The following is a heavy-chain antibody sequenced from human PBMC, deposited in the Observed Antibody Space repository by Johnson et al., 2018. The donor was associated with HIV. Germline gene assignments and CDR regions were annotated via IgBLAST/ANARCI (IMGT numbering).Heavy chain of an antibody. V-gene: IGHV3-30*18. CDR1: GFIFSNYG. D-gene: IGHD1-26*01. CDR2: ISYDGTNK. J-gene: IGHJ3*02. CDR3: AKDRRVVGAYDAVDI. Sequence: QEQLVESGGGVVQPGRSLRLSCAASGFIFSNYGMHWVRQAPGKGLEWVAIISYDGTNKYYADSMKGRFTISRDNSKSTLYLEMNSLRAEDTAVYHCAKDRRVVGAYDAVDIWGQGTMVTVSS.